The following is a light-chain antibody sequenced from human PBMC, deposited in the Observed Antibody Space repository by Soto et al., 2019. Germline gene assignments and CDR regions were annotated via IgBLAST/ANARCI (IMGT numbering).Light chain of an antibody. J-gene: IGKJ1*01. Sequence: EIVLTQSPGTLSVSPGDRATLSCRASQSVNNNYLAWYQQKPGQAPRLLIYGASSRATGIPDRFRGNGSGTDFTLTISRLEHEDFEVYFCQQYGTSWWTFGQGTKVDIK. CDR1: QSVNNNY. CDR3: QQYGTSWWT. V-gene: IGKV3-20*01. CDR2: GAS.